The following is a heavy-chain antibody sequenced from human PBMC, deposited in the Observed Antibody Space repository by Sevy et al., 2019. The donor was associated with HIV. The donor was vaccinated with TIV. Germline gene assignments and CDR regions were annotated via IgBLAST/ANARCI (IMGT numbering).Heavy chain of an antibody. Sequence: GESLKISCAASGFSFSKYWMSWVRQAPGKGLEWVANIKEDGSQKNYLESGKGRFTISRDNAKNLLYLQMNNLRADDTAVYYCARDPDILSGYPSHYFDYWGQGTLVTVS. CDR2: IKEDGSQK. CDR3: ARDPDILSGYPSHYFDY. D-gene: IGHD3-9*01. V-gene: IGHV3-7*01. CDR1: GFSFSKYW. J-gene: IGHJ4*02.